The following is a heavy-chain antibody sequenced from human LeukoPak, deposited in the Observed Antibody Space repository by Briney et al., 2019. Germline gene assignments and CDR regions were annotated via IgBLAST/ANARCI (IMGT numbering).Heavy chain of an antibody. CDR2: ISYDENNK. J-gene: IGHJ4*02. V-gene: IGHV3-30*03. Sequence: PGGSLRLSCAASGFTFSSSAMHWVRQAPGKGLEWVAVISYDENNKYYADSVKGRFTISRDNSKNTLYLQMNSLRAEDTAVYYCARDPLRYFDRLPNRFDYWGQGTLVTVSS. CDR1: GFTFSSSA. CDR3: ARDPLRYFDRLPNRFDY. D-gene: IGHD3-9*01.